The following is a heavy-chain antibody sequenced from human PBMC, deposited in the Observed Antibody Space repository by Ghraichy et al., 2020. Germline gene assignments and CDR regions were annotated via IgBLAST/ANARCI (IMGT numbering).Heavy chain of an antibody. Sequence: SVKVSCKASGGTFSSYAISWVRQAPGQGLEWMGGIIPIFGTANYAQKFQGRVTITADESTSTAYMELSSLRSEDTAVYYCARRSRGSGSNYYYYYGMDVWGQGTTVTVSS. D-gene: IGHD3-10*01. J-gene: IGHJ6*02. CDR3: ARRSRGSGSNYYYYYGMDV. CDR1: GGTFSSYA. CDR2: IIPIFGTA. V-gene: IGHV1-69*13.